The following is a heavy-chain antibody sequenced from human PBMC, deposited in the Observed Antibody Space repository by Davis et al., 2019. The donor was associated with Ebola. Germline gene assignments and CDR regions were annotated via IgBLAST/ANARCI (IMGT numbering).Heavy chain of an antibody. CDR2: IYSGGST. CDR3: AKYSPTSDGSAFYFDY. J-gene: IGHJ4*02. D-gene: IGHD2-15*01. Sequence: GESLKISCAASGFTVSSNYMSWVRQAPGKGLEWVSAIYSGGSTYYADSVKGRFTISRDNSKNTIFLQMNSLRVEDTAVYYCAKYSPTSDGSAFYFDYWGQGTLVTVSS. V-gene: IGHV3-53*01. CDR1: GFTVSSNY.